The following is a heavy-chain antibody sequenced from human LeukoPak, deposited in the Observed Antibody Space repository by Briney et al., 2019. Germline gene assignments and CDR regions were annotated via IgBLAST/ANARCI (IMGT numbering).Heavy chain of an antibody. CDR1: GYTFTSYG. CDR2: ISAYNGNT. J-gene: IGHJ4*02. V-gene: IGHV1-18*01. CDR3: ARHRGVGCVGTVDY. Sequence: ASLKVSCKASGYTFTSYGISWVRQAPGQGLERMAWISAYNGNTNYAQKLQGRVTMTTDTSTSTAYMELRSLRSDDAAVYYGARHRGVGCVGTVDYWCGGSMVTVSS. D-gene: IGHD1-26*01.